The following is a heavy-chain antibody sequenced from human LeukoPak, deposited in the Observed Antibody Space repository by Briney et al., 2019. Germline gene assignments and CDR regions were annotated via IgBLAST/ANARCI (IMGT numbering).Heavy chain of an antibody. CDR3: AKNMVRGVTDYYYMDV. V-gene: IGHV1-46*01. CDR1: GYTFTSYY. Sequence: ASVKVSCKASGYTFTSYYMHWVRQAPGQGLEWMGIINPSGGSTSYAQKFQGRVTMTRDMSTSTDYMELSSLRSEDTAVYYCAKNMVRGVTDYYYMDVWGKGTTVTISS. D-gene: IGHD3-10*01. CDR2: INPSGGST. J-gene: IGHJ6*03.